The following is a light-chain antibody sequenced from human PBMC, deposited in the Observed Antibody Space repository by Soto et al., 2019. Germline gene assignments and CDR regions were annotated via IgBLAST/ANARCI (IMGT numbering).Light chain of an antibody. V-gene: IGKV4-1*01. CDR3: QQYTEWPPWT. Sequence: DIVMTQSPDSLAVSLGERATINCESSQSVLYSSNNQNCLAWYQQKPGQPPKLLIYWASTRESGVPDRFSGSGSVTDFTLTISSLQAEDVAVYYCQQYTEWPPWTFGQGTKVEIK. J-gene: IGKJ1*01. CDR1: QSVLYSSNNQNC. CDR2: WAS.